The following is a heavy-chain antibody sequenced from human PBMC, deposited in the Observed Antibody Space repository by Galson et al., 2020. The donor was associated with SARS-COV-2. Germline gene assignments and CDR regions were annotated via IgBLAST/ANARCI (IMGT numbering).Heavy chain of an antibody. Sequence: ASVKVSCTASGYTFTDYYMHWVRQAPGQGLECMGWINPKNGDTNYPQKFQGRVTMTRDTSISTAYMDLSSLRSDDTAVYHCARGARLGEADGYFQHWGLGTLVTVAS. CDR1: GYTFTDYY. D-gene: IGHD3-16*01. J-gene: IGHJ1*01. CDR3: ARGARLGEADGYFQH. CDR2: INPKNGDT. V-gene: IGHV1-2*02.